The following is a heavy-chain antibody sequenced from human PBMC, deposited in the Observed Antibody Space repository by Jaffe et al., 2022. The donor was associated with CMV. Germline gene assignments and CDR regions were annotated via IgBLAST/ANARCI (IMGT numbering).Heavy chain of an antibody. CDR2: IYYSGST. D-gene: IGHD3-10*01. V-gene: IGHV4-39*01. J-gene: IGHJ5*02. CDR1: GGSISSSSYY. Sequence: QLQLQESGPGLVKPSETLSLTCTVSGGSISSSSYYWGWIRQPPGKGLEWIGSIYYSGSTYYNPSLKSRVTISVDTSKNQFSLKLSSVTAADTAVYYCARHEPEGWFGRINWFDPWGQGTLVTVSS. CDR3: ARHEPEGWFGRINWFDP.